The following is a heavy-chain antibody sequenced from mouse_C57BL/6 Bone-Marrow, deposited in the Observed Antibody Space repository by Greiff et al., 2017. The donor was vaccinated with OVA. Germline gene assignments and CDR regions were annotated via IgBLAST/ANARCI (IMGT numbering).Heavy chain of an antibody. CDR2: INPYNGGT. V-gene: IGHV1-19*01. J-gene: IGHJ3*01. CDR3: ARKDGSSYEWFAY. D-gene: IGHD1-1*01. CDR1: GYTFTDYY. Sequence: VQLKQSGPVLVKPGASVKMSCKASGYTFTDYYMNWVKQSHGKSLEWIGVINPYNGGTSYNQKFKGKATLTVDKSSSTAYMELNSLTSEDSAVYYCARKDGSSYEWFAYWGQGTLVTVSA.